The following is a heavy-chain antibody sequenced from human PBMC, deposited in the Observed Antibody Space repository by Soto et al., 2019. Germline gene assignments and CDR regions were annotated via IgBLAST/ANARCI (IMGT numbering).Heavy chain of an antibody. CDR2: MNPNSGNT. CDR3: ARGTCCGYVPV. J-gene: IGHJ4*02. D-gene: IGHD3-10*02. Sequence: QVQLVQSGAEVKKPGASVKVSCKASGYTFTSYDINWVRQATGQGLEWMGWMNPNSGNTGYAQKFQGRVTMTRNTTISTGYTERHSLRSVDAAVYSSARGTCCGYVPVWGQGSLVTVPP. CDR1: GYTFTSYD. V-gene: IGHV1-8*01.